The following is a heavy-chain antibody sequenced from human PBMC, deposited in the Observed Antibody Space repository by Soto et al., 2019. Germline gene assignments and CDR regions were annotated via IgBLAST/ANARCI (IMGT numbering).Heavy chain of an antibody. Sequence: QLVESGGGLVQPGGSLRLSCAASGFTFSYYSMNWVRHAPGKGLEWVSYISTTSSTMYYADSVKGRFTISRDNAKNSLYLQMNSLSGEDTAVYYCAREWNYGSGTYYNVGWFDSWGQGTLVTVSS. CDR2: ISTTSSTM. D-gene: IGHD3-10*01. J-gene: IGHJ5*01. CDR3: AREWNYGSGTYYNVGWFDS. V-gene: IGHV3-48*01. CDR1: GFTFSYYS.